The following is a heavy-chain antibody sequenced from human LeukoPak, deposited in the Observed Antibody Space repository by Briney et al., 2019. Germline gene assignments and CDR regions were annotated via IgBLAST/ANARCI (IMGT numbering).Heavy chain of an antibody. J-gene: IGHJ4*02. CDR1: GGSFSDNA. Sequence: ASVKVSCKASGGSFSDNAINWVRQAPGQGLEWMGGLIPVFGTPNYAQRFQGRVTLTADTSTKTLYMEMTGLRSEDTAVYFCARGIVTSTTDYFDYWGQGTLVTVSS. CDR3: ARGIVTSTTDYFDY. D-gene: IGHD2-2*01. CDR2: LIPVFGTP. V-gene: IGHV1-69*06.